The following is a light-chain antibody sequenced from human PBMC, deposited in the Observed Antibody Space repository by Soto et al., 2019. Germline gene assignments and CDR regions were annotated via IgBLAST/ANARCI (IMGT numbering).Light chain of an antibody. J-gene: IGKJ5*01. CDR3: QHNGRS. CDR1: QSVSSSY. V-gene: IGKV3-20*01. Sequence: EIVLALSGGTLSMYPGERATLSCRASQSVSSSYLAWYQQKPGQPPRLLIYAASSRATGISDRFSGSGSGTDFTLIINTLDPEDSAVYYCQHNGRSFGQGTRLEVK. CDR2: AAS.